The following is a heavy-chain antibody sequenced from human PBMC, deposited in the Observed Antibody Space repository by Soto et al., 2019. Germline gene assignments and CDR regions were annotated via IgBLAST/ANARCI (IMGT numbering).Heavy chain of an antibody. V-gene: IGHV1-69*02. J-gene: IGHJ3*02. D-gene: IGHD2-2*01. CDR1: GGTFSSYT. CDR2: IIPILGIA. Sequence: GASVKVSCKASGGTFSSYTISWVRQAPGQGLEWMGRIIPILGIANYAQKFQGRVTITADKSTSTAYMELSSLRSEDTAVYYCARSIVVVPAARVAAFDIWGQGTMVTVSS. CDR3: ARSIVVVPAARVAAFDI.